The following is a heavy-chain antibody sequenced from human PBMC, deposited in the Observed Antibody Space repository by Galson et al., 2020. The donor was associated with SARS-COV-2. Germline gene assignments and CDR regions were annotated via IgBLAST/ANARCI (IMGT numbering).Heavy chain of an antibody. CDR2: IYSAGSST. D-gene: IGHD7-27*01. CDR3: ARGDMGNDYFDY. J-gene: IGHJ4*02. Sequence: GGSLRLSCAASGFTFSSYWMHWVRQAPAKGLVWVSRIYSAGSSTSYADSVKGRFTISGDNAKNTLYLQMNSLRAEDTAVYYCARGDMGNDYFDYWGQGTLVTVSS. V-gene: IGHV3-74*01. CDR1: GFTFSSYW.